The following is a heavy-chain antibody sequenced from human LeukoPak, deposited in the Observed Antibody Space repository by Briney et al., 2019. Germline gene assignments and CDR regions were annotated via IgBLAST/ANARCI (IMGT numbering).Heavy chain of an antibody. J-gene: IGHJ4*02. CDR1: GFTFSSYS. Sequence: GGSLRLSCADSGFTFSSYSMNWVRQAPGKGLEWVSSISSSSSYIYYADSVKGRFTISRDNAKNSLYLQMNSLRAEDTAVYYCARDRGTTDDYGDYDPRTSFDYWGQGTLVTVSS. CDR3: ARDRGTTDDYGDYDPRTSFDY. D-gene: IGHD4-17*01. V-gene: IGHV3-21*01. CDR2: ISSSSSYI.